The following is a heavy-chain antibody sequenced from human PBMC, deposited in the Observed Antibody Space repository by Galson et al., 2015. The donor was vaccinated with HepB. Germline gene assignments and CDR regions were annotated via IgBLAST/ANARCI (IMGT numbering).Heavy chain of an antibody. CDR3: ASWYCSGGSCHFDY. D-gene: IGHD2-15*01. Sequence: TLSLTCTVSGGSISSYYWSWIRQPPGKGLEWIGYIYYSGSTNYNPSLKSRVTISVDTSKNQFSLKLSSVTAADTAVYYYASWYCSGGSCHFDYWGQGTLVTVSS. CDR2: IYYSGST. V-gene: IGHV4-59*01. CDR1: GGSISSYY. J-gene: IGHJ4*02.